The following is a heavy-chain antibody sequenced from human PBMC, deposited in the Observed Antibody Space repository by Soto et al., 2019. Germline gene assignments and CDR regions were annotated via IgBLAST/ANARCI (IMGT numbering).Heavy chain of an antibody. V-gene: IGHV3-48*02. CDR2: ITPSSDTI. Sequence: PGGSLRLSCAASGFTFSSYSMNWVRQAPGKGLEWVSYITPSSDTIYYADSVKGRFTISRDNGKNSLYLQMNSLRDEDTAVYYCARDIGSGWYYFDYWGQGNMVTSPQ. J-gene: IGHJ4*02. CDR3: ARDIGSGWYYFDY. CDR1: GFTFSSYS. D-gene: IGHD6-19*01.